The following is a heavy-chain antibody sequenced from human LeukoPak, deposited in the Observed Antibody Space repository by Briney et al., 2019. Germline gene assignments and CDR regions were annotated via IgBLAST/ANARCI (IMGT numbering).Heavy chain of an antibody. Sequence: GGSLRLSCAASGFTFSSYGMHGVRQAPGKGLEWVAFIRYDGSNKYYADSVKGRFTISRDNSKNTLYLQMNSLRAEDTAVYYCAKDLSPAMVRGVFDYWGQGTLVTVSS. CDR1: GFTFSSYG. V-gene: IGHV3-30*02. D-gene: IGHD3-10*01. J-gene: IGHJ4*02. CDR3: AKDLSPAMVRGVFDY. CDR2: IRYDGSNK.